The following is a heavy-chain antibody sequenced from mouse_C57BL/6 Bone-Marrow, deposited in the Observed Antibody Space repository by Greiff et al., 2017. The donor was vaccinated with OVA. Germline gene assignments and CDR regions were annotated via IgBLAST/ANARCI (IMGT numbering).Heavy chain of an antibody. J-gene: IGHJ3*01. D-gene: IGHD1-1*01. Sequence: VQLQQPGAELVKPGASVKLSCKASGYTFTSYWMHWVKQRPGQGLEWIGMIHPNSGSTNYNEKFKSKATLTVDKSSSTAYMQLSSLTSEDSAVYYCASASYGSSRGFAYWGQGTLVTVSA. CDR3: ASASYGSSRGFAY. CDR2: IHPNSGST. CDR1: GYTFTSYW. V-gene: IGHV1-64*01.